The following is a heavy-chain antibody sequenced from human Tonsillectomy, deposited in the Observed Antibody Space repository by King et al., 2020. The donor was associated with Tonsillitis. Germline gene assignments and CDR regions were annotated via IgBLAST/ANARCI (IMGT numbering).Heavy chain of an antibody. V-gene: IGHV4-59*01. Sequence: VQLQESGPGLVKPSETLSLTCTVSGGSISSYYWSWIRQPPGKGMEWIGYIYFSGSTNYNPSLKSRATISVDTSKNQVSLKLSSVTAADTAVYYCARDQNYYDSSGYYRGGFDYWGQGTLVTVSS. CDR3: ARDQNYYDSSGYYRGGFDY. CDR1: GGSISSYY. J-gene: IGHJ4*02. CDR2: IYFSGST. D-gene: IGHD3-22*01.